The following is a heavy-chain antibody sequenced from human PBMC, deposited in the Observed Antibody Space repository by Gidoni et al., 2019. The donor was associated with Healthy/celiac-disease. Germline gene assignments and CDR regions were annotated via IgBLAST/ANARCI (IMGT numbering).Heavy chain of an antibody. CDR3: ARDSYGYYYYGMDV. CDR2: IYTSGST. CDR1: GGSVHSGTFY. V-gene: IGHV4-61*02. J-gene: IGHJ6*02. Sequence: QVQLQESGPGLVKPSQTLSLTCTVSGGSVHSGTFYWGWIRQPAGKGLEWIGRIYTSGSTNYNPSLKSRVTISVDTSKNQFSLKLSSVTAADTAVYYCARDSYGYYYYGMDVWGQGTTVTVSS. D-gene: IGHD5-18*01.